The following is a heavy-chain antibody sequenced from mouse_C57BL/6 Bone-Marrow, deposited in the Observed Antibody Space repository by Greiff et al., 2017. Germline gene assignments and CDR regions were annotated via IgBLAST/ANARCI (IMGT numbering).Heavy chain of an antibody. J-gene: IGHJ2*01. D-gene: IGHD2-14*01. CDR2: IHPNSGST. V-gene: IGHV1-64*01. CDR1: GYTFTSYW. Sequence: QVQLQQPGAELVKPGASVKLSCKASGYTFTSYWMHWVKQRPGQGLEWLGMIHPNSGSTNYNEKFKSKATLTVDKSSSTAYMQRSSMTSEDSAVYYCARRVRGDYFDYWGQGTTLTVSS. CDR3: ARRVRGDYFDY.